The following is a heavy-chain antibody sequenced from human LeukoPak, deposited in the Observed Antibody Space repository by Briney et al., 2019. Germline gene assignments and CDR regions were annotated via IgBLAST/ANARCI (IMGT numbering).Heavy chain of an antibody. Sequence: SETLSLACTVSGYSISSGYYWGWIRQPPGKGLEWIGSIYHSGSTHYNPSLKSRVTISVDTSKNQFSLKLSSVTAADTAVYYCAREWKVSWFDPWGQGTLVTVSS. V-gene: IGHV4-38-2*02. J-gene: IGHJ5*02. CDR3: AREWKVSWFDP. CDR1: GYSISSGYY. D-gene: IGHD5/OR15-5a*01. CDR2: IYHSGST.